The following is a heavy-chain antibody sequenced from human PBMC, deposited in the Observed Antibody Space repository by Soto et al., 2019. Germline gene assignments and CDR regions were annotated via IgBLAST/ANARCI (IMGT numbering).Heavy chain of an antibody. V-gene: IGHV1-69*01. CDR3: ARVHDYGDYDWFDP. D-gene: IGHD4-17*01. CDR1: GGTFSSYA. Sequence: QVQLVQSGAEVKKPGFSVKVSCKASGGTFSSYAISWVRQAPGQGLEWMGGIIPIFGTANYAQKFQGRVTITADESTSTAYMELSSLRSEDTAVYYCARVHDYGDYDWFDPWGQGTLVTVSS. CDR2: IIPIFGTA. J-gene: IGHJ5*02.